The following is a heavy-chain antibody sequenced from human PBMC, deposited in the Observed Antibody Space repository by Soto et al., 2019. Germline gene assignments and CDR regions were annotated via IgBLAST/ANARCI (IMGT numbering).Heavy chain of an antibody. CDR3: ARVIIRLHRGDLSLDFFDH. V-gene: IGHV4-59*13. CDR2: VSNTGRT. J-gene: IGHJ4*02. D-gene: IGHD3-16*02. CDR1: GDSISTFY. Sequence: QVQLQESGPGQVKPSETLSLTCSVSGDSISTFYWSWIRLPPGKGLEWIGYVSNTGRTQYNPSLRSRVTISLDTSNSQVSLRLSSVTAADTAVYYCARVIIRLHRGDLSLDFFDHWGQGTLVTVSS.